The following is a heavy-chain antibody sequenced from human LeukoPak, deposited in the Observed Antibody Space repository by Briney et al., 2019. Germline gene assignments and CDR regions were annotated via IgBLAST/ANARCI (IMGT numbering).Heavy chain of an antibody. CDR3: ARLRDSGWYKSPLDY. Sequence: PETLSLTCAVYGGSFSGYYWSWIRQPPGKGLEWIGEINDSGSTNYNPSLKSRVTISVDTSKNQFSLKLRSVTAADTAVYYCARLRDSGWYKSPLDYWGQGTLVSVSS. CDR2: INDSGST. CDR1: GGSFSGYY. D-gene: IGHD6-19*01. J-gene: IGHJ4*02. V-gene: IGHV4-34*01.